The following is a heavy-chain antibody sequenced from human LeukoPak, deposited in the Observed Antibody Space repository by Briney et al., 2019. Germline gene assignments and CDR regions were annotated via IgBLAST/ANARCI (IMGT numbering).Heavy chain of an antibody. V-gene: IGHV3-11*01. Sequence: PGGSLRLSCAASGFTFSDYYMSWIRQAPGKGLEWVSYISSSGSTIYYADSVKGRFTISRDSAKNSLYLQMNSLRAEDTAVYYCARDVVVVPAAISEYYYYGMDVWGQGTTVTVSS. D-gene: IGHD2-2*02. CDR3: ARDVVVVPAAISEYYYYGMDV. CDR1: GFTFSDYY. CDR2: ISSSGSTI. J-gene: IGHJ6*02.